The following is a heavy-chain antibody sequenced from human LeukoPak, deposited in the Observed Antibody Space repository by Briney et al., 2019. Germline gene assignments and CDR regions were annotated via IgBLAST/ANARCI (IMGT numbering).Heavy chain of an antibody. CDR3: VKNSGIWSF. V-gene: IGHV3-23*01. D-gene: IGHD1-26*01. Sequence: EGSLRLSCAASGLTFDTTDMTWVRQAPGKGPEWLSCISGTGDRTYYADSVRGRFTISRDNSKNMLYLQMTSLRVEDTATYYCVKNSGIWSFWGRGTLAAVSS. CDR1: GLTFDTTD. J-gene: IGHJ4*02. CDR2: ISGTGDRT.